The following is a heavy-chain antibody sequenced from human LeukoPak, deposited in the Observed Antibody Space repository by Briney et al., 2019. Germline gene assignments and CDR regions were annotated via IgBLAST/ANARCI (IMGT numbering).Heavy chain of an antibody. Sequence: GGSLRLSCAASGFTFSSYAMSWVRQAPGKGLEWDSAISGSGGRTYYADSVKGRFTISRDNSKNTLYLQMNSLRAEDTAVYYCATHPLYYYDSSGYYLDYWGQGTLVTVSS. CDR3: ATHPLYYYDSSGYYLDY. CDR2: ISGSGGRT. J-gene: IGHJ4*02. V-gene: IGHV3-23*01. D-gene: IGHD3-22*01. CDR1: GFTFSSYA.